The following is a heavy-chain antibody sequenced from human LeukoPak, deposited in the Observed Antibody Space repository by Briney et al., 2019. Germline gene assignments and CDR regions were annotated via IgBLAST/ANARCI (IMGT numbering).Heavy chain of an antibody. J-gene: IGHJ4*02. Sequence: GGSLRLSCAASGFTFSSYSMTWVRQAPGKGLEWVSVISGSGGATYYADSVKGRFAISRDNSKNTLCLQMNSLRAEDTAVYYCARAAMVRGVDYFDSWGQGTLVTVSS. CDR3: ARAAMVRGVDYFDS. CDR2: ISGSGGAT. V-gene: IGHV3-23*01. D-gene: IGHD3-10*01. CDR1: GFTFSSYS.